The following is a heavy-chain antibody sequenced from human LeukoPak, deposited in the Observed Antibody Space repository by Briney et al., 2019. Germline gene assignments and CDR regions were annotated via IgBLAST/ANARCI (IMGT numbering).Heavy chain of an antibody. D-gene: IGHD1-14*01. CDR1: GYTFTGYY. Sequence: ASGKVSCKASGYTFTGYYMHWVRQAPGQGLEWMGWINPNSGDTNYAQKFQGRVTITRDTSASTAYMELRSLRSEDMAVYYCTLYNYWGQGTLVTVSS. J-gene: IGHJ4*02. CDR2: INPNSGDT. V-gene: IGHV1-2*02. CDR3: TLYNY.